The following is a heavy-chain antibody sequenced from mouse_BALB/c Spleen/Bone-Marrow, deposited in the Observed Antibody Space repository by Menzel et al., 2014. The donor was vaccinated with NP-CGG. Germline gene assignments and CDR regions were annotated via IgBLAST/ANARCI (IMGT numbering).Heavy chain of an antibody. J-gene: IGHJ1*01. CDR3: TRYFYGGRDWYFDV. CDR1: GYTFTSFW. V-gene: IGHV1-5*01. Sequence: EVQVVESGTVLARPGASVKMSCKASGYTFTSFWMHWVKQRPGQGLEWIGAVYPGNNDTNYNQNFKGKAKLTAVTSTSTAYMEFSSLTNEDSAVYYCTRYFYGGRDWYFDVWGAGTTVTVSS. CDR2: VYPGNNDT. D-gene: IGHD1-1*01.